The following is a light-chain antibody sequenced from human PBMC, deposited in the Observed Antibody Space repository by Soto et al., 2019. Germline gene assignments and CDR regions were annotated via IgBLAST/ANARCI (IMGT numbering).Light chain of an antibody. J-gene: IGKJ3*01. V-gene: IGKV3D-15*01. CDR2: GVS. CDR1: QSVNSH. Sequence: EIVMTQSPATLSVSPGERATLSCRASQSVNSHLAWYQQKPGQAPRLLLYGVSTRATGIPARFSGSGSGTEFTLTISSLQSEDVAVYYCQQYNNWPRTFGPGTKVDFK. CDR3: QQYNNWPRT.